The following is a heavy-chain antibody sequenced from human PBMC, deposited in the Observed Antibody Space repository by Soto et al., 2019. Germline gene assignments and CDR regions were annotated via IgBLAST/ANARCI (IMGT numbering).Heavy chain of an antibody. CDR2: IIPIFGTA. CDR1: GGTFSSYA. Sequence: QVQLVQSGAEVKKPGSSVKVSCKASGGTFSSYAISWVRQAPGQGLAWMGGIIPIFGTANYAQKFQGRVTITADESTSTAYMELSSLRSEDTALYYCARVGVGDGYNQFDYWGQGTLVTVSS. CDR3: ARVGVGDGYNQFDY. D-gene: IGHD3-10*01. V-gene: IGHV1-69*01. J-gene: IGHJ4*02.